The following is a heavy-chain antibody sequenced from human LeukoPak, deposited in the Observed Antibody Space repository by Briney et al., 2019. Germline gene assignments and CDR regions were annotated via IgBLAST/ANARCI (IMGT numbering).Heavy chain of an antibody. CDR2: IYYSGST. J-gene: IGHJ4*02. Sequence: PSETLSLTCTVSGASISSGDYLWSWIRQPPGVGLEWIGNIYYSGSTNYNASLKSRVTISIDTSKNQFSLKLYSVIAADTAVYYCSRRNFYGSGSYWEDWWGQGMLVTVSS. CDR3: SRRNFYGSGSYWEDW. V-gene: IGHV4-30-4*01. CDR1: GASISSGDYL. D-gene: IGHD3-10*01.